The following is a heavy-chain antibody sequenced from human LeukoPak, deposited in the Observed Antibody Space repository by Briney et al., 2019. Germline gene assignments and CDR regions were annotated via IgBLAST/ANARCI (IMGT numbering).Heavy chain of an antibody. V-gene: IGHV3-48*04. D-gene: IGHD6-13*01. CDR2: ISSGSRTI. J-gene: IGHJ4*02. Sequence: QPGGSLRLSCAASGFSFSGYSMNWVRKAPGKGLDWVSYISSGSRTIFYAESVKGRFTISRDNAKNTLYLQMNSLRAEDTAVYYCARESSLSSSLDFRGQGTVVTVSS. CDR1: GFSFSGYS. CDR3: ARESSLSSSLDF.